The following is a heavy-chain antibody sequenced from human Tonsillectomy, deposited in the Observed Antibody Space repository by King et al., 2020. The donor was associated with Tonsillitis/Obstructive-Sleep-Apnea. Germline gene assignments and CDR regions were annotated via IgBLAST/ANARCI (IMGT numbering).Heavy chain of an antibody. J-gene: IGHJ6*02. V-gene: IGHV5-51*01. CDR3: ARHWSDTNTYYYYGMDV. CDR1: GYSFTNYW. D-gene: IGHD3-3*01. CDR2: IYPGDSDT. Sequence: QLVQSGAEVKKPGESLKISCKGSGYSFTNYWIGWVRQMPGKGLEWMGIIYPGDSDTRYSPSFQGQVIISADKSINTAYLQWSSLTASDTAMYYCARHWSDTNTYYYYGMDVWGQGTTVTVSS.